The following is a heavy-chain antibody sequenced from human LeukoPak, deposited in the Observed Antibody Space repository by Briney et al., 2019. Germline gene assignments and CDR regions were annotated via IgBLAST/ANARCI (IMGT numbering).Heavy chain of an antibody. D-gene: IGHD3-10*01. CDR2: INWSGGST. V-gene: IGHV3-20*04. J-gene: IGHJ5*02. Sequence: GGSLRLSCVASGFSFDDYGMIWVRQFPGKGLEWVSGINWSGGSTGCADSVKGRFTISRDNAKKSLYLQMSSLRDEDTAFYYCARVVGFGDFYNWFDPWGQGTLVTVSS. CDR3: ARVVGFGDFYNWFDP. CDR1: GFSFDDYG.